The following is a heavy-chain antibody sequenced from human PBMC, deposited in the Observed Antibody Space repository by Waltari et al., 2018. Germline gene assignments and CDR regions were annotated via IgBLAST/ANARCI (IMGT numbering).Heavy chain of an antibody. D-gene: IGHD3-22*01. V-gene: IGHV1-8*03. CDR2: MNPNSGNT. Sequence: QVQLVQSGAEVKKPGASVKVSCKASGYTFTSYDINGMRQATGQGLEWMGWMNPNSGNTGYAQKFQGRVTITRNTSISTAYMELSSLRSEDTAVYYCARAAYYYDSSGGNWFDPWGQGTLVTVSS. CDR1: GYTFTSYD. J-gene: IGHJ5*02. CDR3: ARAAYYYDSSGGNWFDP.